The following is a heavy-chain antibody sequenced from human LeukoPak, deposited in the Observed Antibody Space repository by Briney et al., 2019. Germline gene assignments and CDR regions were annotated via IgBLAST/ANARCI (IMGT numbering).Heavy chain of an antibody. J-gene: IGHJ5*02. V-gene: IGHV3-23*01. CDR3: AKGSGINHYHWIDP. D-gene: IGHD1-14*01. CDR2: ISGGGGRT. Sequence: GGSLRLSCAASAFTFSSYAMNWVRQAPGKGLEWVSGISGGGGRTYYADSVKGRFTISRDNSKNTLYLQMDSLRAEDTALYYCAKGSGINHYHWIDPWGQGTLVTVSS. CDR1: AFTFSSYA.